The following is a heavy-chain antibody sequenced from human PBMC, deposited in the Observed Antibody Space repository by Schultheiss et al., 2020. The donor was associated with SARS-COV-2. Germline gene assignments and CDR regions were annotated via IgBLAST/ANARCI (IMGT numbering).Heavy chain of an antibody. CDR1: GYSFTSYW. CDR3: ARQTGTTYLYYYYYYGMDV. V-gene: IGHV5-51*01. D-gene: IGHD1-7*01. Sequence: GESLKISCKGSGYSFTSYWIGWVSQMPGKGLEWMGIIYPGDSDTRYSPSFQGQVTISDDKSISTAYLQWSSLKASDTAMYYCARQTGTTYLYYYYYYGMDVWGQGTTVSVSS. CDR2: IYPGDSDT. J-gene: IGHJ6*02.